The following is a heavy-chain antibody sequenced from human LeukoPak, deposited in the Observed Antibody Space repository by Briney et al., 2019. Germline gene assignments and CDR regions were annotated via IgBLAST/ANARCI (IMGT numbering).Heavy chain of an antibody. J-gene: IGHJ3*02. CDR2: INWNGGST. D-gene: IGHD1-14*01. CDR1: GFTFDDYG. CDR3: ARIDSRRTFDI. Sequence: GGSLRLSCAASGFTFDDYGMSWVRQAPGKGLEWVSGINWNGGSTGYADSVKGRFTISRDNAKNSLSLQMNNLRFEGTAVYYCARIDSRRTFDIWGQGTMVTVSS. V-gene: IGHV3-20*04.